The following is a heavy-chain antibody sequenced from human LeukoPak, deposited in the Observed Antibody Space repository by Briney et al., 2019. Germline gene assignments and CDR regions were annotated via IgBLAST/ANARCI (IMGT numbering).Heavy chain of an antibody. D-gene: IGHD5-18*01. J-gene: IGHJ5*02. V-gene: IGHV3-53*01. CDR1: GFTVSSNY. CDR2: IYSGGST. Sequence: GGSLRLSCAASGFTVSSNYMSWVRQAPGKGLEWVSVIYSGGSTDYADSVKGRFTISRDNSKNTLYLQMNSLRAEDTAVYYCAKEVQLWSWGNNWFDPWGQGTLVTVSS. CDR3: AKEVQLWSWGNNWFDP.